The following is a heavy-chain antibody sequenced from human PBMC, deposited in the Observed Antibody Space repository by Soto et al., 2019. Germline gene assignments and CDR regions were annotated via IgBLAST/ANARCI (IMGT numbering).Heavy chain of an antibody. Sequence: TRALTGTVFGVSVRSSRYYWSWIREPPAKGLEWVGYIYYSGSTYYNPSLKSRVTISVDTSKNQFSLKLSSVTAADTAVYYCARALIFKYYYDSSGYTPVPDAFDIWGQGTLVTVSS. CDR3: ARALIFKYYYDSSGYTPVPDAFDI. V-gene: IGHV4-31*03. J-gene: IGHJ3*02. D-gene: IGHD3-22*01. CDR1: GVSVRSSRYY. CDR2: IYYSGST.